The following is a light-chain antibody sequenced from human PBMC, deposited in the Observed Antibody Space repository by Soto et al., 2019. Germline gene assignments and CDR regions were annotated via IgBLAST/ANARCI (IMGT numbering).Light chain of an antibody. CDR1: SSDVGGYNY. V-gene: IGLV2-14*01. CDR3: SSYTSSSTWV. CDR2: EVS. J-gene: IGLJ7*01. Sequence: QSALTQPASVSGSPGQSITISCTGTSSDVGGYNYVSWYQQHPGKAPKLMIYEVSNRPSGVSNRFSGSKSGKTASLTISVLQAEDETDYYCSSYTSSSTWVFGGGTQLTVL.